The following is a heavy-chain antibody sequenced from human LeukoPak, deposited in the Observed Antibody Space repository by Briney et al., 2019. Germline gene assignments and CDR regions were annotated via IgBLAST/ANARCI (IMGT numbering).Heavy chain of an antibody. D-gene: IGHD6-13*01. J-gene: IGHJ6*02. CDR1: GYTFTSYD. CDR3: ARGQVAAAGTNYYYGMDV. Sequence: ASVKVSCKASGYTFTSYDINWVRQATGQGLEWMGWMNPNSGNTGYAQKFQGRVTMTRNTSISAAYMELSSLRSEDTAVYYCARGQVAAAGTNYYYGMDVWGQGTTVTVSS. V-gene: IGHV1-8*01. CDR2: MNPNSGNT.